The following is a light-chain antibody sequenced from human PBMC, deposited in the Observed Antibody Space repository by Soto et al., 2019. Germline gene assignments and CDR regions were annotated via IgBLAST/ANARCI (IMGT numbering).Light chain of an antibody. J-gene: IGLJ2*01. V-gene: IGLV2-23*01. CDR1: SSDVGGYNY. Sequence: QSVLTQPASVSGSPGQSITISCTGTSSDVGGYNYVSWYQQHPGKAPKLMIYEGSKRPSGISHRFSGSKSDNTASLTISGLRAEDEAHYHCCSYAGSRTFVFGGGTKVTVL. CDR2: EGS. CDR3: CSYAGSRTFV.